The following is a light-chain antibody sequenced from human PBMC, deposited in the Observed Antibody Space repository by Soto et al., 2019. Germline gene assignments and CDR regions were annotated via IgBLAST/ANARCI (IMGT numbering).Light chain of an antibody. CDR1: QSVSSN. Sequence: EIVMTQSPATLSVSPGERATLSCRASQSVSSNLAWYQQKPGQAPRLLIYGASTRATGIPAWFSGSGSGTEFTLTISSLQSEDFAVYYCQQYNNWPYTFGQGTKLAIK. J-gene: IGKJ2*01. CDR2: GAS. CDR3: QQYNNWPYT. V-gene: IGKV3-15*01.